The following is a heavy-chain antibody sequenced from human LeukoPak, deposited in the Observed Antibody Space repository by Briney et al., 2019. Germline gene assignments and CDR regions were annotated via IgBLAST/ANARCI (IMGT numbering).Heavy chain of an antibody. D-gene: IGHD2-2*01. J-gene: IGHJ4*02. V-gene: IGHV3-30*03. Sequence: PGGSLRLSCAASGFAFSSYGMHWVRQAPGKGLEWVAVISYDGSNKYYADSVKGRFTISRDNSKNTLYLQMNSLRAEDTAVYYCATSPSVVVVPAAMVYWGQGTLVTVSS. CDR1: GFAFSSYG. CDR3: ATSPSVVVVPAAMVY. CDR2: ISYDGSNK.